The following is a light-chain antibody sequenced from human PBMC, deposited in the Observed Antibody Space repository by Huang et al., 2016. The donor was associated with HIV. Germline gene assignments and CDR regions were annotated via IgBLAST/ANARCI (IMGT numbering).Light chain of an antibody. CDR1: HNIDNH. CDR2: DAS. CDR3: QQHTDRPT. J-gene: IGKJ4*01. V-gene: IGKV3-11*01. Sequence: EIVLTQSPPTLSWYPGEAVTLSCKASHNIDNHLAWYQYKPGQPPRLLIYDASTRVTGIPARFSGGGSGTLFTLTIDNLQADDFALYFCQQHTDRPTFGGGSKV.